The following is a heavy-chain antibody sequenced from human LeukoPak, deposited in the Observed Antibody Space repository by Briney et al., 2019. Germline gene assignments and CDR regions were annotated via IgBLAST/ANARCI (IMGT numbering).Heavy chain of an antibody. CDR2: INPSGGST. D-gene: IGHD2-21*02. V-gene: IGHV1-46*01. CDR1: GYTFTSYY. J-gene: IGHJ4*02. CDR3: ARDPLAYCGGDCYAFDY. Sequence: ASVKVSCKASGYTFTSYYMHWVRQAPGQGLEWMGIINPSGGSTSYAQKFQSRVTMTRDTSTSTVYMELSSLRSEDTAVYYCARDPLAYCGGDCYAFDYWGQGTLVTVSS.